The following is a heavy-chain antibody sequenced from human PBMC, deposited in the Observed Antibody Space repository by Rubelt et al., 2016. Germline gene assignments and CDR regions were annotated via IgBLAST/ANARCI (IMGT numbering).Heavy chain of an antibody. Sequence: QVQLKQWGAGVLKPSETLSLTCAVYGGSFSDYHWSWIRQPPGKGLEWIGEINHSGTTNYNPSLKSRVTMSVDTSKKQFSLKLTSVTAADSAVYYCASSWYMVWWGQGTLVTVSA. J-gene: IGHJ4*02. CDR1: GGSFSDYH. CDR2: INHSGTT. CDR3: ASSWYMVW. V-gene: IGHV4-34*01. D-gene: IGHD6-13*01.